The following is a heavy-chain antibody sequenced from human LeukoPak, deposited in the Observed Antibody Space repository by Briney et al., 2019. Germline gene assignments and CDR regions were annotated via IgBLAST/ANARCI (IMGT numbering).Heavy chain of an antibody. V-gene: IGHV3-11*04. CDR2: ISSSGNTI. D-gene: IGHD1-26*01. Sequence: GGSLRLSCAASGFSFSDYILDWVRQAPGKGLEWVSYISSSGNTIYCADSVKGRFTISRDNARNSLYLQMNSLRAEDTAVYYCAREGISPVGSYVTFDYWGQGTLVTVSS. CDR1: GFSFSDYI. J-gene: IGHJ4*02. CDR3: AREGISPVGSYVTFDY.